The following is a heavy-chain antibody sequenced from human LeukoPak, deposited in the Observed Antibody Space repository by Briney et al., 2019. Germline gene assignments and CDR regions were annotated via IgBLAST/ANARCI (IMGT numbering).Heavy chain of an antibody. CDR2: INHSGST. J-gene: IGHJ5*02. Sequence: PSETLSLTCAVYGGSFSGYYWSWIRQPPGKGLEWIGEINHSGSTNYNLSLKSRVTISVDTSKNQFSLKLSSVTAADTAVYYCARGDVVVPAAIRGWFDPWGQGTLVTVSS. V-gene: IGHV4-34*01. CDR1: GGSFSGYY. CDR3: ARGDVVVPAAIRGWFDP. D-gene: IGHD2-2*01.